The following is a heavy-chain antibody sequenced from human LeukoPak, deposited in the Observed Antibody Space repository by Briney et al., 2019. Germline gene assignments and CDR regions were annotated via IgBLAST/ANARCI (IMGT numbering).Heavy chain of an antibody. D-gene: IGHD6-6*01. V-gene: IGHV3-30*02. J-gene: IGHJ4*02. Sequence: GSLRLSCAASGFTFSSYGMHWVRQAPGKGLEWVAFIRYDGSNKYYADSVKGRFTISRDNSKNTLYLQMNSLRAEDTAVYYCARDAEYSSSRFLDFWGQGTLVTVSS. CDR2: IRYDGSNK. CDR1: GFTFSSYG. CDR3: ARDAEYSSSRFLDF.